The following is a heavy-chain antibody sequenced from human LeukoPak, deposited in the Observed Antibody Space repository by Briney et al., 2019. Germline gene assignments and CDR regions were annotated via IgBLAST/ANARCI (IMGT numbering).Heavy chain of an antibody. D-gene: IGHD6-19*01. V-gene: IGHV4-39*01. J-gene: IGHJ4*02. CDR2: IYYSGST. Sequence: PSETLSLTCTVSGGSISSSSYYWGWIRQPPGKGLEWIGSIYYSGSTYYNPSLKSRVTISVDTSKNQFSLKLSSVTAADTAVYYCARGTNSSGWYGDSYYFDYWGQGTLVTVSS. CDR3: ARGTNSSGWYGDSYYFDY. CDR1: GGSISSSSYY.